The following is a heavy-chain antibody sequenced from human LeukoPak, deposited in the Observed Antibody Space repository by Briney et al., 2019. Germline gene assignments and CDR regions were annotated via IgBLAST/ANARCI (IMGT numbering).Heavy chain of an antibody. D-gene: IGHD3-10*01. CDR3: ATLGVITNYFDY. CDR2: FDPEDGET. J-gene: IGHJ4*02. V-gene: IGHV1-24*01. Sequence: ASVKVSCKASGYTFTSYGISWVRQAPGKGLEWMGGFDPEDGETIYAQKFQGRVTMTEDTSTDTAYMELSSLRSEDTAVYYCATLGVITNYFDYWGQGTLVTVSS. CDR1: GYTFTSYG.